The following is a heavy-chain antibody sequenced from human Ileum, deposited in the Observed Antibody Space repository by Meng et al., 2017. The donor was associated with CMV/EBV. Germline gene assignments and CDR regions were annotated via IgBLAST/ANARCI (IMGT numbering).Heavy chain of an antibody. J-gene: IGHJ5*02. V-gene: IGHV1-69*05. CDR3: ARGDVTTGLGWFDP. CDR1: GGTFSTHG. D-gene: IGHD4-17*01. CDR2: FSPVYGRS. Sequence: KAYGGTFSTHGANWVRQAPGQGLEGMGGFSPVYGRSFYAQKCQGRVTITRDESTTTAYMELSSLRSEDTAVYYCARGDVTTGLGWFDPWGQGTLVTVSS.